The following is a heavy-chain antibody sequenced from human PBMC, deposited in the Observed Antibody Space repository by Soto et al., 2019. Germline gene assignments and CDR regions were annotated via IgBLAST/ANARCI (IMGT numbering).Heavy chain of an antibody. CDR2: INAGNGNT. J-gene: IGHJ6*03. D-gene: IGHD2-2*01. CDR3: ASCSSTSWSYYYYMDV. V-gene: IGHV1-3*01. CDR1: GYTFTSYA. Sequence: QVQLVQSGAEVKKPGASVKVSCKASGYTFTSYAMHWVRQAPGQRLEWMGWINAGNGNTKYSQKFQGRVTITRDTSASTAYMELSSLRSEDTAVYYCASCSSTSWSYYYYMDVWGKGTTVTVSS.